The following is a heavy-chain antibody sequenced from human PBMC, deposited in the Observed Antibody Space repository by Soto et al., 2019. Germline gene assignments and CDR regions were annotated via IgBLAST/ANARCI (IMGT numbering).Heavy chain of an antibody. Sequence: GGSLRLSCAASGFTFSSYAMSWVRQAPGKGLEWVSAISGSGGSKYDADSVKGRFTISRDNSKNTLYLQMNSLRAEDTAVYYCARGTMVRAPFDYWGQGTLVTVSS. CDR1: GFTFSSYA. CDR2: ISGSGGSK. J-gene: IGHJ4*02. D-gene: IGHD3-10*01. CDR3: ARGTMVRAPFDY. V-gene: IGHV3-23*01.